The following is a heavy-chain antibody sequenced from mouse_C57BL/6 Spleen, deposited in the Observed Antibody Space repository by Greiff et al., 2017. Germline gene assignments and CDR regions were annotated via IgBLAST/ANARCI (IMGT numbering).Heavy chain of an antibody. CDR3: ARDRYYYAMDY. CDR1: GYSITSGYY. V-gene: IGHV3-6*01. CDR2: ISYDGSN. J-gene: IGHJ4*01. Sequence: DVQLQESGPGLVKPSQSLSLTCSVTGYSITSGYYWNWIRQFPGNKLGWMGYISYDGSNNYNPSLKNRISITRDTSKNQFFLKLNSVTTEDTATYYCARDRYYYAMDYWGQGTSVTVSS.